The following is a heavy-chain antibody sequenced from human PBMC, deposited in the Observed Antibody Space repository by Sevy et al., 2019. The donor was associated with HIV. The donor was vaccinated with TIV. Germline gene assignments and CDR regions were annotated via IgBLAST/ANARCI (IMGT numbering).Heavy chain of an antibody. CDR2: ISGSGGST. V-gene: IGHV3-23*01. Sequence: GGSLRLSCAASGFTFSSYAMSWVRQAPGKGLEWVSGISGSGGSTYYEDSVKGRFTISGENPKKTLYLQMKSLRVEDKAVYYCAKDKWRYGYCSSTSCPESYYYYGMDVWGQGTTVTVSS. D-gene: IGHD2-2*03. CDR1: GFTFSSYA. J-gene: IGHJ6*02. CDR3: AKDKWRYGYCSSTSCPESYYYYGMDV.